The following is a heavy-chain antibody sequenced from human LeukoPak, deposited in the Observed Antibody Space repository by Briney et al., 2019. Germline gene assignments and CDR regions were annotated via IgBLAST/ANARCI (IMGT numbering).Heavy chain of an antibody. Sequence: ASVKVSCKASGYTFTSYYMHWVRQAPGQGLEWMGWINPNSGGTNYAQKFQGRVTMSRDTSISTAYMELSRLRSDDTAVYYCLLKGDSSGLGFGYWGQGTLVTVSS. CDR1: GYTFTSYY. V-gene: IGHV1-2*02. D-gene: IGHD6-19*01. CDR2: INPNSGGT. J-gene: IGHJ4*02. CDR3: LLKGDSSGLGFGY.